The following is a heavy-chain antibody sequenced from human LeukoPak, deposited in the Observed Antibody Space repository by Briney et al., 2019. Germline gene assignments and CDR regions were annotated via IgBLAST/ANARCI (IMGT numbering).Heavy chain of an antibody. CDR3: ARDRDQLYYDILTGPLGYCDY. D-gene: IGHD3-9*01. Sequence: GGSLRLSCAASGFTFSSYSMNWVRQAPGKGLEWVSSISSSSSYIYYADSVKGRFTISRDNAKNSLYLQMNSLRAEDTAVYYCARDRDQLYYDILTGPLGYCDYWGQGTLVTVSS. V-gene: IGHV3-21*01. CDR1: GFTFSSYS. J-gene: IGHJ4*02. CDR2: ISSSSSYI.